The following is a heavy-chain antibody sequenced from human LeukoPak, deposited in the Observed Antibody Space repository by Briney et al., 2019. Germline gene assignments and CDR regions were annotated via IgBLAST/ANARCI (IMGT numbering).Heavy chain of an antibody. Sequence: PSETLSLTCSVSGGSISSSSYYCGWIRQPPGEGLEWIGSIYYTGRTYYNPSLKSRVTISEDMSKNQFSLTLSSVTAADTAVYYCARLFADNYYDSSGYGGNRFDPWGQGTLVTVSS. CDR2: IYYTGRT. CDR3: ARLFADNYYDSSGYGGNRFDP. CDR1: GGSISSSSYY. V-gene: IGHV4-39*01. J-gene: IGHJ5*02. D-gene: IGHD3-22*01.